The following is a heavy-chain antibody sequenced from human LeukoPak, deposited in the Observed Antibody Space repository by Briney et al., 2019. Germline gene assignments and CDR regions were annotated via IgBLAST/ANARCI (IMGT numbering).Heavy chain of an antibody. Sequence: SETLSLTCTVSGGSISNYYWGWIRQPPGKGLEWIGYIYYSGSTNYNPSLKSRVTISVDTSKNQFSLKLSSVTAADTAVYYCARSGGHDAFDIWGQGTMVTVSS. CDR3: ARSGGHDAFDI. J-gene: IGHJ3*02. D-gene: IGHD4-23*01. V-gene: IGHV4-59*08. CDR1: GGSISNYY. CDR2: IYYSGST.